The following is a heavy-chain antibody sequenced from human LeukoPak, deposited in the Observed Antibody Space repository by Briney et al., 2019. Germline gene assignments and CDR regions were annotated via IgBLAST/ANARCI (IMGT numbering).Heavy chain of an antibody. D-gene: IGHD5-12*01. J-gene: IGHJ3*02. CDR1: GFTVSSNY. Sequence: GGSLRLSCAASGFTVSSNYMSWVRQAPGKGLEWVSVIYSSGSTYYADSVKGRFTISRDSSKNTLYLQMNSLRAEDTAVYYCTTGESGIVTTIRIEPDAFDIWGQGTMVTVSS. V-gene: IGHV3-53*01. CDR3: TTGESGIVTTIRIEPDAFDI. CDR2: IYSSGST.